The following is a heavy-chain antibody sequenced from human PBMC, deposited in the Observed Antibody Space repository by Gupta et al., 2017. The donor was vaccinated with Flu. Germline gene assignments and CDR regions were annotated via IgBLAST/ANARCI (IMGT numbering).Heavy chain of an antibody. D-gene: IGHD2-15*01. J-gene: IGHJ4*02. CDR2: IWYDGSNK. Sequence: QVQLVESGGGVVQPGRSLRLSCAASGFTFSSYGMHWVRQAPGKGLEWVAVIWYDGSNKYYADSVKGRCTIARDNSKNTLYLQRKRWRAEETAVYYWARERRLVYGSGGSCYGPFDYGGQGTMVTVSS. V-gene: IGHV3-33*01. CDR3: ARERRLVYGSGGSCYGPFDY. CDR1: GFTFSSYG.